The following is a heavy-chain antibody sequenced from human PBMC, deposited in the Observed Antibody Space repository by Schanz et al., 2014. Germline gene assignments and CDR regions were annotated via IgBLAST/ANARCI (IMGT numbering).Heavy chain of an antibody. CDR3: ARTTNPVNFDSWTYLDY. D-gene: IGHD3-9*01. CDR2: IYGGST. Sequence: EVQLVESGGGLVQPGGSLRLSCAASGFTVSSNYMSWVRQAPGKGLEWVSFIYGGSTYYTDSVKGRFAISRDNSKNTLYLQMNSLRAEDTAVYYCARTTNPVNFDSWTYLDYWGTGTLVTVSS. CDR1: GFTVSSNY. J-gene: IGHJ4*02. V-gene: IGHV3-66*01.